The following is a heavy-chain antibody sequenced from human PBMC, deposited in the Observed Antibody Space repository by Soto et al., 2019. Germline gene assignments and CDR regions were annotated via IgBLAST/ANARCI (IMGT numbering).Heavy chain of an antibody. V-gene: IGHV1-18*01. CDR3: AIVGRNYDFWSGSPFDY. J-gene: IGHJ4*02. D-gene: IGHD3-3*01. Sequence: QVQLVQSGAEVKKPGASVKVSCKASGYTFTSYGISWVRQAPGQGLEWMGWISAYNGNTNYAQQLQGRVTMTTDTSTSTAYMELRSLRSDDTAVYYCAIVGRNYDFWSGSPFDYWGQGTLVTVSS. CDR2: ISAYNGNT. CDR1: GYTFTSYG.